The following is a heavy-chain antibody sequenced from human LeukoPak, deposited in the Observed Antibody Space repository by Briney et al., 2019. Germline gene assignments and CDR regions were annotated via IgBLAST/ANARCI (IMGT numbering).Heavy chain of an antibody. CDR3: AGDSPHVDIAY. J-gene: IGHJ4*02. D-gene: IGHD5-12*01. CDR2: IISSSSYI. Sequence: PGGSLRLSCAASGFSFSTYSMNWVRQAPGKGLEWVSSIISSSSYIYYADSVKGRFTISRDNAKNSLYLQMNSLRAEDTAVYYCAGDSPHVDIAYWGQGTLVTVSS. V-gene: IGHV3-21*01. CDR1: GFSFSTYS.